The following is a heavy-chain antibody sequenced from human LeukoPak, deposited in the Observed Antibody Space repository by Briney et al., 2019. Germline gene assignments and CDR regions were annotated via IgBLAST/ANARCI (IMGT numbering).Heavy chain of an antibody. D-gene: IGHD4-17*01. V-gene: IGHV3-30*04. CDR3: ARDSTVTTGFDY. CDR1: GFTFSSYA. J-gene: IGHJ4*02. CDR2: ISYDGSNK. Sequence: PGGSLRLSCAASGFTFSSYAMHWVRQAPGKGLEWVAVISYDGSNKYYADSVKGRFTISRDNSKNTLYLQMNSLRAEDTAVYYCARDSTVTTGFDYWGQGTLVTVSS.